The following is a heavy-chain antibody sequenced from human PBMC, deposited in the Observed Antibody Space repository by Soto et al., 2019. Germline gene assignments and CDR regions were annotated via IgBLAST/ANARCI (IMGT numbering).Heavy chain of an antibody. J-gene: IGHJ4*02. CDR1: GGTFSSYA. CDR2: INPNSGGT. D-gene: IGHD5-12*01. CDR3: ARLDGYNGFDY. V-gene: IGHV1-2*04. Sequence: ASVKVSCKASGGTFSSYAISWVRQAPGQGLEWMGWINPNSGGTNYAQKFQGWVTMTRDTSISTAYMELSRLRSDDTAVYYCARLDGYNGFDYWGQGTLVTVSS.